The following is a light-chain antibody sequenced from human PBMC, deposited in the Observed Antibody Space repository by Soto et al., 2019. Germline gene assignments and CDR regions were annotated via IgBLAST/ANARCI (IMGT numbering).Light chain of an antibody. CDR2: WAS. V-gene: IGKV4-1*01. CDR1: QSVLYSSNNKNY. CDR3: QQYYSTLSWT. J-gene: IGKJ2*02. Sequence: DIVMTQSPDSLAVSLGERATINCKSSQSVLYSSNNKNYLAWYQQKPGQPPKLLIYWASTRESGVPDRFSGSGSGTDFTLTISSMKAEDVAVYYCQQYYSTLSWTFGKGTKLEIK.